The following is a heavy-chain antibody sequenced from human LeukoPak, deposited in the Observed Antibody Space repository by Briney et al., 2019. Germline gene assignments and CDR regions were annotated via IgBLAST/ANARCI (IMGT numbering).Heavy chain of an antibody. CDR1: GFRFSDFT. J-gene: IGHJ5*02. V-gene: IGHV3-23*01. CDR3: GKEGGA. D-gene: IGHD3-16*01. Sequence: GSLRLSCAASGFRFSDFTMTWVRQAPGKGPEWVSAIGGRGGSTYYADSVGGRFTISRDNSKDMVYLQMNSLKVEDTATYYCGKEGGAWGQGTLVTVSS. CDR2: IGGRGGST.